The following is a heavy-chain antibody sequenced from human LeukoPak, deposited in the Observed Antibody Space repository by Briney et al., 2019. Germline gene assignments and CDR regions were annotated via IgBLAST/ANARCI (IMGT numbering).Heavy chain of an antibody. J-gene: IGHJ6*02. CDR2: IKQDGSEK. CDR1: GFTFSSYW. CDR3: ARAEELRFLEWLPPRPYGMDV. Sequence: GGFLRLSCAASGFTFSSYWMSWVRQAPGKGLEWVANIKQDGSEKYYVDSVKGRFTISRDNAKNSLYLQMNSLRAEDTAVYYCARAEELRFLEWLPPRPYGMDVWGQGTTVTVSS. D-gene: IGHD3-3*01. V-gene: IGHV3-7*03.